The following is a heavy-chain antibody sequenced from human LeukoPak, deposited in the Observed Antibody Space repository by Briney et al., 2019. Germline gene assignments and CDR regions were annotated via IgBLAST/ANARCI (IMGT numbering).Heavy chain of an antibody. Sequence: GGSLRLSCAASGFTFSSYAMHWVRQAPGKGLEWVAVISYDGSNKYYADSVKGRFTISRDNSKNTLYLQMNSLRAEDTAVYYCARGPYCSGGSCYIDHYYGMDVWGQGTTVTVSS. J-gene: IGHJ6*02. CDR3: ARGPYCSGGSCYIDHYYGMDV. CDR2: ISYDGSNK. D-gene: IGHD2-15*01. CDR1: GFTFSSYA. V-gene: IGHV3-30*04.